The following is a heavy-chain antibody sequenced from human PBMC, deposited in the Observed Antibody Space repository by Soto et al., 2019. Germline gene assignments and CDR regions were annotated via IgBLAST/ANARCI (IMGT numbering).Heavy chain of an antibody. Sequence: QVHLVQSGAEVKKPGASVKVSCKASGYSFTDYYMHWVRQAPEQGLEWMGWINTKTGGTNYAQRFQDRVTMTGDTSINTAYMELSRLRSDDTAVYYCARVGPTGWFDPWGQGTLVTVPS. J-gene: IGHJ5*02. CDR3: ARVGPTGWFDP. V-gene: IGHV1-2*02. CDR2: INTKTGGT. CDR1: GYSFTDYY.